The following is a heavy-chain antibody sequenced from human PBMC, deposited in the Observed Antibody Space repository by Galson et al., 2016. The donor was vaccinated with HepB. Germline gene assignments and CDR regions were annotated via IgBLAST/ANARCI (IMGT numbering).Heavy chain of an antibody. CDR1: GGTFSNYG. V-gene: IGHV1-69*13. Sequence: SVKVSCKASGGTFSNYGISWVRQAPGQGLEYMGGIIPILGTPNYAQKFQGRVTITADESTSTACMEVSSLRSEDTAVYYCARTIVRLVRNYHYQYGMDVWGQGTTVTVSS. D-gene: IGHD6-19*01. CDR3: ARTIVRLVRNYHYQYGMDV. CDR2: IIPILGTP. J-gene: IGHJ6*02.